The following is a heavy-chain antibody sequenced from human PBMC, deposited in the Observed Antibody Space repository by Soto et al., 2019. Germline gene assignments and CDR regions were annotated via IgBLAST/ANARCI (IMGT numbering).Heavy chain of an antibody. Sequence: GGSLRLSCAASGFTFDDYAMHWVRQAPGKGLEWVSGISWNSGSIGYADSVKGRFTISRDNAKNSLYLQMNSLRAEDTALYYCAKDIGSGSYTSYFDNWGQGTLVTVSS. CDR2: ISWNSGSI. J-gene: IGHJ4*02. D-gene: IGHD3-10*01. V-gene: IGHV3-9*01. CDR1: GFTFDDYA. CDR3: AKDIGSGSYTSYFDN.